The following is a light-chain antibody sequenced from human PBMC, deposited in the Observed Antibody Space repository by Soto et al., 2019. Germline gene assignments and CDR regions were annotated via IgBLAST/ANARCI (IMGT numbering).Light chain of an antibody. J-gene: IGLJ1*01. Sequence: QSALTQPASVSGSPGQSITISCTGTSSDIGHYDYVSWYQQHPGKAPKLMIYHVTYRPSGVSNRYSGSKSGNSASLTISGLQSDDEADYYCCSLTTSHTYVFGSGTQLTVL. CDR1: SSDIGHYDY. V-gene: IGLV2-14*03. CDR2: HVT. CDR3: CSLTTSHTYV.